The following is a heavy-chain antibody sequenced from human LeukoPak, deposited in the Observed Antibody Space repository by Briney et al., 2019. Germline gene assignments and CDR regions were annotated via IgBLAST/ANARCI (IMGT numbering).Heavy chain of an antibody. J-gene: IGHJ5*02. D-gene: IGHD3-10*01. Sequence: PSETLSLTCSVSGASVSSGSFYWGWLRQSPRKGLEWIATIYYTGSTYYDPSLRSRVSISIDTSNNQFSLNVKSASAADTAVYYCARHSGSGSLSRPFDPWGQGTLVTVTS. CDR3: ARHSGSGSLSRPFDP. CDR2: IYYTGST. CDR1: GASVSSGSFY. V-gene: IGHV4-39*01.